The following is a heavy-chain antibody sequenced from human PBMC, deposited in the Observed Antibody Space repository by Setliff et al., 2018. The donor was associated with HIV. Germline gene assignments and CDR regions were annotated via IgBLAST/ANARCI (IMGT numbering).Heavy chain of an antibody. J-gene: IGHJ4*02. V-gene: IGHV1-18*01. CDR1: GYTFTNFG. CDR2: ISPYNGNT. D-gene: IGHD3-22*01. Sequence: ASVKVSCKASGYTFTNFGITWVRQAPGQGLERMGWISPYNGNTNYAPELHGRVTMTTDTSTSTASLELRSLRSDDTAVYYCARDRIPSKWLLESDYWGQGTLVTVSS. CDR3: ARDRIPSKWLLESDY.